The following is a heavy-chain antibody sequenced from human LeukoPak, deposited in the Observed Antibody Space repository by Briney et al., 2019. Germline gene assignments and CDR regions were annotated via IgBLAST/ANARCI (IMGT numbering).Heavy chain of an antibody. Sequence: PGGSLRLSCAASGFTFSSYAMSWVRQAPGKGLEWVSAIIGSGGSTYYADSVKGRFTISRDNSKNTLYLQMNSLRAEDTAVYYCARSRDGYNYLDYWGQGTLVTVSS. V-gene: IGHV3-23*01. D-gene: IGHD5-24*01. CDR1: GFTFSSYA. J-gene: IGHJ4*02. CDR2: IIGSGGST. CDR3: ARSRDGYNYLDY.